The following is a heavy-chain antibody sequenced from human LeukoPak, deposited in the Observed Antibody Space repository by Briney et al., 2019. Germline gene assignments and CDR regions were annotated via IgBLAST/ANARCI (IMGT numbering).Heavy chain of an antibody. V-gene: IGHV3-33*06. CDR2: IWFDGSNE. J-gene: IGHJ3*02. D-gene: IGHD2-15*01. Sequence: GGSLRLSCAASGFTFGSYAMNWVRQAPGKGLEWVALIWFDGSNEYYADSVKGRFTISRDNSKNTLYLQMNSLRAEDTAVYYCAKGSVVAAVSDAFDIWGQGTMVTVSS. CDR3: AKGSVVAAVSDAFDI. CDR1: GFTFGSYA.